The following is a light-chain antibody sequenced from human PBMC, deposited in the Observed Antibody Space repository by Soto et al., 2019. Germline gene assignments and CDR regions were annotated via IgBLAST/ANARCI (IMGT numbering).Light chain of an antibody. J-gene: IGLJ1*01. CDR2: DNN. CDR3: GAWDSSLACYV. CDR1: SSNIGDNY. V-gene: IGLV1-51*01. Sequence: QSVLTQPPSVCAAPGQNVTVSCSGSSSNIGDNYVSWYQQVPGTAPQLLIYDNNKRPSGNLDRFSGSKSGSSATLGITGLQTGDEADYYCGAWDSSLACYVFGGGTKLTVL.